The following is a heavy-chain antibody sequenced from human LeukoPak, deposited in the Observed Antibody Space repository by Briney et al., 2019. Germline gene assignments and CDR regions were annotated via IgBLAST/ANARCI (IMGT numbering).Heavy chain of an antibody. CDR2: ISSSSSYI. D-gene: IGHD3-3*01. V-gene: IGHV3-21*01. Sequence: GGSLRLSCAASGFTFSNYAMSWVRQAPGKGLEWVSSISSSSSYIYYADSVKGRFTISRDNAKNSLYLQMNSLRAEDTAVYYCARVGRITIFGVVIPNDYWGQGTLVTVSS. CDR1: GFTFSNYA. J-gene: IGHJ4*02. CDR3: ARVGRITIFGVVIPNDY.